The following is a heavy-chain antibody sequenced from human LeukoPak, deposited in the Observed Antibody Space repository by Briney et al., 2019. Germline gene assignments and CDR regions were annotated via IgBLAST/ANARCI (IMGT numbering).Heavy chain of an antibody. V-gene: IGHV3-7*01. CDR2: IRQDGGAK. Sequence: GGSLRLSCTASGFIFNDFWMSWVRQAPGEGLEWVANIRQDGGAKNYVDSVKGRFTISRDNAKKSLYLQMNSLRAEDTAVYYCAPPPIAATGNWGQGSLVTVSS. CDR3: APPPIAATGN. D-gene: IGHD6-13*01. CDR1: GFIFNDFW. J-gene: IGHJ4*02.